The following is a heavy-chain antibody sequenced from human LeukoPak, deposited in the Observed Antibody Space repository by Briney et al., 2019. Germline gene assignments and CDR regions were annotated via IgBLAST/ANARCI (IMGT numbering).Heavy chain of an antibody. D-gene: IGHD1-26*01. CDR2: IPHDGSSA. Sequence: GGSLRLSCTASGFTFTRNCMHWVRQPPGRGLEWVAAIPHDGSSALYADSVKGRFIISRDNSKNTQYLQMNSQRIEDSAVYYCATGSDFYYDSWGQGILVTVSS. V-gene: IGHV3-30-3*01. CDR3: ATGSDFYYDS. CDR1: GFTFTRNC. J-gene: IGHJ5*01.